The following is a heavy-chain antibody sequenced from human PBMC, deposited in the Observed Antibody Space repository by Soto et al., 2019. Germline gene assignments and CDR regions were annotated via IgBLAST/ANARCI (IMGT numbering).Heavy chain of an antibody. CDR3: AINRRGGGYYFDH. Sequence: EVQLVESGGSVVRPGGSLRLACAASGFTFDDYGMNWVRQSPGEGLQWVSLINWSGEDARYGDSVKGRFTISRDNAKNSLYLQMNSLRAEDTALYFCAINRRGGGYYFDHWGQGTLVTVSS. V-gene: IGHV3-20*04. CDR2: INWSGEDA. CDR1: GFTFDDYG. J-gene: IGHJ4*02.